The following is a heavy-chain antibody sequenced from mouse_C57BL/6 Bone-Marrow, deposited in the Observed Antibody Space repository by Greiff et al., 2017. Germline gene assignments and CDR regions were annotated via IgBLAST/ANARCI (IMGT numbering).Heavy chain of an antibody. CDR3: ARGDYAWFAY. J-gene: IGHJ3*01. CDR2: IYPGSGST. CDR1: GYTFTSYW. D-gene: IGHD2-4*01. Sequence: QVQLQQPGAELVKPGASVKMSCKASGYTFTSYWITWVKQRPGQGLEWIGDIYPGSGSTNYNEKFKSKATLTVDTSSSAAYMRLSSLTSEDSADYYCARGDYAWFAYWGQGTLVTVSA. V-gene: IGHV1-55*01.